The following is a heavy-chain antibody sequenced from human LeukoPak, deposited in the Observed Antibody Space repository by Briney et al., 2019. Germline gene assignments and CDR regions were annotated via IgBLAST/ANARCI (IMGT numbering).Heavy chain of an antibody. CDR3: ARARFGEEDYFDY. V-gene: IGHV1-46*01. Sequence: ASVKVSCKASGYTFTSYGISWVRQAPGQGLEWMGIINPSGGSTSYAQKFQGRVTMTRDTSTSTVYMELSSLRSEDTAVYYCARARFGEEDYFDYWGQGTLVTVSS. D-gene: IGHD3-10*01. CDR2: INPSGGST. CDR1: GYTFTSYG. J-gene: IGHJ4*02.